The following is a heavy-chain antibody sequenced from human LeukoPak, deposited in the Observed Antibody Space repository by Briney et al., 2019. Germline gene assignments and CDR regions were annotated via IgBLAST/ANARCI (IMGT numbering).Heavy chain of an antibody. CDR1: GFTFSDYY. D-gene: IGHD3-9*01. J-gene: IGHJ4*01. V-gene: IGHV3-11*05. CDR3: ARDRDDILAGYYTTFDG. Sequence: GGSLSLSCAASGFTFSDYYMSWIRQARGKGLEGVSYISSSRSYTNYAASVKGRFTISRDTAKNSLYLQIHSLRAEDRAVYYCARDRDDILAGYYTTFDGGGQGALVTVSS. CDR2: ISSSRSYT.